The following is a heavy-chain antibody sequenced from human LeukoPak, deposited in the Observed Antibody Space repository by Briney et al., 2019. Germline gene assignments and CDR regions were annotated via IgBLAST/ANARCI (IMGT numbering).Heavy chain of an antibody. Sequence: GGSLRLSCAASGFSFSNAWMSWGRQAPGKGLVWVSRIYSDGSLIGYADSVRGRFTISIDNAKNTLHLQVNSLRAEDTAVYYCAREDRIVLGNDAFDLWGQGTMVTVSS. CDR1: GFSFSNAW. J-gene: IGHJ3*01. CDR3: AREDRIVLGNDAFDL. V-gene: IGHV3-74*01. CDR2: IYSDGSLI. D-gene: IGHD2-8*01.